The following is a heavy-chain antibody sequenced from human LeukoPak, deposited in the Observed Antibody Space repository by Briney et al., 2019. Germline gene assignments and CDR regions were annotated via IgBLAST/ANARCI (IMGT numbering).Heavy chain of an antibody. CDR3: ARNWNGYSYGFGY. J-gene: IGHJ4*02. CDR1: SGSISRYF. D-gene: IGHD5-18*01. V-gene: IGHV4-59*01. Sequence: SETLSLTCTVSSGSISRYFWSWIRQPPGKGLEWIGCIDHSGSTNYNPSLKSRVTISVDTSKNQFSLRLTSVTAADTAVYYCARNWNGYSYGFGYWGQGTLVTVSS. CDR2: IDHSGST.